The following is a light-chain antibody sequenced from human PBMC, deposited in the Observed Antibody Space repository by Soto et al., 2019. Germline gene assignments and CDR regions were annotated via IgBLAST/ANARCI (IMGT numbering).Light chain of an antibody. V-gene: IGKV3-20*01. Sequence: EMVLPQPPGTLSLSPGARATLSXXXSQSVSNNYLVWYQQKPGQAPRLLIYGASYSAAGSPDRFSGSGSGTDFTLTIIRLEPEDFALYYCQQYGSSPWTFGQGTKVDIK. CDR3: QQYGSSPWT. CDR2: GAS. CDR1: QSVSNNY. J-gene: IGKJ1*01.